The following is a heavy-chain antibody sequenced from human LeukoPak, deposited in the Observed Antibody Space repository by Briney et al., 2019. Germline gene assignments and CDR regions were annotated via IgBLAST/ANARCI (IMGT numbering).Heavy chain of an antibody. D-gene: IGHD1-1*01. CDR2: IYHSGST. J-gene: IGHJ4*02. Sequence: PSETPSLTCAVSGYSISSGYYWGWIRQPPGKGLEWIGNIYHSGSTYYSPSLKSRVTISVDTSKNQFSLQLSSVTAADTAVYYCARHKPSTGEIDYWGQGTLVTVSS. V-gene: IGHV4-38-2*01. CDR1: GYSISSGYY. CDR3: ARHKPSTGEIDY.